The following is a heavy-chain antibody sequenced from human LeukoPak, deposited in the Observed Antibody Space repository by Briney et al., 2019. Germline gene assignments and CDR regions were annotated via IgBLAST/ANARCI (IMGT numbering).Heavy chain of an antibody. D-gene: IGHD4-11*01. CDR3: ARSYSYYYYYYGMDV. Sequence: PSETLSLTCTVSGGSISSYYWSWIRQPPGKGLEWIGYIYYSGSTNYNPSLKSRVTISVDTSKNQFSLNLSSATAADTALYYRARSYSYYYYYYGMDVWGQGTTVTVSS. CDR2: IYYSGST. V-gene: IGHV4-59*08. J-gene: IGHJ6*02. CDR1: GGSISSYY.